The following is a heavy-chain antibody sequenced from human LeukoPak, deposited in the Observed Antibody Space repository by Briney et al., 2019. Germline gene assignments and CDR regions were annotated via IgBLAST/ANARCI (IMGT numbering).Heavy chain of an antibody. V-gene: IGHV3-30*18. J-gene: IGHJ4*02. CDR2: ISYDGSNK. CDR1: GFTFSSYG. D-gene: IGHD5-18*01. CDR3: AKAAVSGYSYGSLRPTEYYFDY. Sequence: PGGSLRLSCAASGFTFSSYGMHWVRQAPGKGLEWVAVISYDGSNKYYADSVKGRFTISRDNSKNTLYLQMNSLRAEDTAVYYCAKAAVSGYSYGSLRPTEYYFDYWGQGTLVTVSS.